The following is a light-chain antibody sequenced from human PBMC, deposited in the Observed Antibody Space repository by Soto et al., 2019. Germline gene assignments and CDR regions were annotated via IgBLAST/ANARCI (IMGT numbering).Light chain of an antibody. Sequence: EIEMTQSPATLSVSPGEGATLSCRASQSVSSYLAWYQQKPGQAPRLLIYGASTRAAGIPARFSGSGSGTEFTLTLSSLQSEDFADYYCQQYNDWPSITFGQGTRLEIK. CDR2: GAS. CDR3: QQYNDWPSIT. J-gene: IGKJ5*01. CDR1: QSVSSY. V-gene: IGKV3-15*01.